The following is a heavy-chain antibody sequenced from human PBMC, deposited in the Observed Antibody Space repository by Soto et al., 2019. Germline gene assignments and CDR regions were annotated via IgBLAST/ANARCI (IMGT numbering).Heavy chain of an antibody. Sequence: VKVSCKASGYTFTSYGISWVRQAPGQGLEWMGWISAYNGNTNYAQKLQGRVTMTTDTSTSTAYMELRSLRSDDTAVYNCAREIGELYGELFDYWGQGTLVTVSS. CDR2: ISAYNGNT. V-gene: IGHV1-18*04. CDR3: AREIGELYGELFDY. CDR1: GYTFTSYG. D-gene: IGHD4-17*01. J-gene: IGHJ4*02.